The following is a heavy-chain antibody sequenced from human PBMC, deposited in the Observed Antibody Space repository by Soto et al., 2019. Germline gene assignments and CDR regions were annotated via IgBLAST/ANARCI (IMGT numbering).Heavy chain of an antibody. V-gene: IGHV3-21*01. CDR1: GFTFSSYS. CDR3: ARENEESSSWYTGDYYYGMDV. Sequence: PGGSLRLSCAASGFTFSSYSMNWVRQAPGKGLEWVSSISSSSSYIYYADSVKGRFTISRDNAKNSRYLQMNSLRAEDTAVYYCARENEESSSWYTGDYYYGMDVWGQGTTVTVSS. D-gene: IGHD6-13*01. J-gene: IGHJ6*02. CDR2: ISSSSSYI.